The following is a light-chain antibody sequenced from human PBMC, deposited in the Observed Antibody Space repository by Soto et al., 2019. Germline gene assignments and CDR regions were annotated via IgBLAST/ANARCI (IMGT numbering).Light chain of an antibody. V-gene: IGKV3-11*01. J-gene: IGKJ4*01. CDR3: QQRSNWS. Sequence: EIVLTQSPATLSLSPGERATLSCRASQSVSSYLAWYQQKPGQAPGLLIYDASNRATGIPARFSGSGSGTDFTLSISSLEPEDFAVYYCQQRSNWSFGGGTKVDIK. CDR1: QSVSSY. CDR2: DAS.